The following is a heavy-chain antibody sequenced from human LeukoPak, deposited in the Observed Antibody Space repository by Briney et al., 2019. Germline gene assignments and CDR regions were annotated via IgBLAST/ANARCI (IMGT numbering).Heavy chain of an antibody. J-gene: IGHJ4*02. Sequence: SETLSLTCAVYGGSLSGYYWSWIRQPPGKGLEWIGEINHSGSTNYNPSLKSRVTISVDTSKNQFSLKLSSVTAADTAVYYCARAVSGSYFCDYWGQGTLVTVSS. V-gene: IGHV4-34*01. CDR3: ARAVSGSYFCDY. CDR2: INHSGST. CDR1: GGSLSGYY. D-gene: IGHD1-26*01.